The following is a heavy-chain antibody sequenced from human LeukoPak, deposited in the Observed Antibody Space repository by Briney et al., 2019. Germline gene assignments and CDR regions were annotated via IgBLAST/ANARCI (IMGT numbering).Heavy chain of an antibody. Sequence: PGGSLRLSYAASGFTFSSYWMHWVRQAPGKGLVWVSRVNTDESRTNYADSVKGRFTISRDNAKNTVYLQMNSLRAEDTAVYYCARGASGSYYVDYWGQGTLVTVSS. J-gene: IGHJ4*02. CDR2: VNTDESRT. V-gene: IGHV3-74*01. CDR1: GFTFSSYW. D-gene: IGHD1-26*01. CDR3: ARGASGSYYVDY.